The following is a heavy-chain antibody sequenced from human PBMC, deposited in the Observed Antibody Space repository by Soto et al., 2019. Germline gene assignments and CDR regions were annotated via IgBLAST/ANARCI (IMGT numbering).Heavy chain of an antibody. D-gene: IGHD1-26*01. V-gene: IGHV6-1*01. CDR1: GDSVSSDSAA. CDR2: IYFRSTWYD. CDR3: ARDRGSNGYYND. Sequence: SQTLSLTCAISGDSVSSDSAAWTWIRQSPSRGLEWLGRIYFRSTWYDDYAVSVKSRITISPDTSENQFSLHLNSVTTDDTAVYYCARDRGSNGYYNDWGSGTLVTVSS. J-gene: IGHJ4*02.